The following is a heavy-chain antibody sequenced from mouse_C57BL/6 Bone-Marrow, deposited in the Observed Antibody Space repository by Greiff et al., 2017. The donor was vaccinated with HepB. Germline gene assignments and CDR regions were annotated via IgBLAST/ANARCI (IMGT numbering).Heavy chain of an antibody. Sequence: VQLQQSGAELARPGASVKLSCKASGYTFTSYGISWVKQRTGQGLEWIGEIYPRSGNTYYNEKFKGQATLTADKSSSTAYMKIRRLTSEDSAVYFCAFYYSNYYYAMDYWGQGNSITVSS. J-gene: IGHJ4*01. CDR2: IYPRSGNT. V-gene: IGHV1-81*01. D-gene: IGHD2-5*01. CDR1: GYTFTSYG. CDR3: AFYYSNYYYAMDY.